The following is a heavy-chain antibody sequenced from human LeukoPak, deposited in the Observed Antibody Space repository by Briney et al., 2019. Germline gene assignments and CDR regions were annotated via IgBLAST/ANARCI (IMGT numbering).Heavy chain of an antibody. J-gene: IGHJ4*02. V-gene: IGHV1-24*01. CDR3: ATEVTSIVPDY. CDR2: FDPENDER. D-gene: IGHD2-21*02. Sequence: GPVKVSCKVSGHTLSELPMHWVRQAPGEGLEWMGGFDPENDERIYAQKFRGRVTMTEDTSTNTAYMELSSLRSDDTAVYYCATEVTSIVPDYWGQGTLVTVSS. CDR1: GHTLSELP.